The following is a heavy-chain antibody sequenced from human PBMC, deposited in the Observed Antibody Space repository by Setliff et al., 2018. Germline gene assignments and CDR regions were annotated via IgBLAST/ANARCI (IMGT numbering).Heavy chain of an antibody. CDR1: GFTFSNYA. J-gene: IGHJ6*03. D-gene: IGHD3-10*01. CDR2: IRGGGGSK. V-gene: IGHV3-23*01. CDR3: AKELWPDTRYYYMDL. Sequence: PGGSLRLSCAASGFTFSNYAMNWVRQAPGQGREWVSGIRGGGGSKYYIDSVRGRFTVTRDNSKNTLYLQMNSLRGEDTAVYYCAKELWPDTRYYYMDLWGKGTTGTVAS.